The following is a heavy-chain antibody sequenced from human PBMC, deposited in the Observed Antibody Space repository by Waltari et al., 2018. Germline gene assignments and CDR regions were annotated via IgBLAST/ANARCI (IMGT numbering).Heavy chain of an antibody. CDR3: ARGIAAAGHDYYYYYMDV. CDR1: GGSISSHY. V-gene: IGHV4-59*11. Sequence: QVQLQESGPGLVKPSETLSLTCTVSGGSISSHYWSWIRQPPGKGLEWIGYIYYSGSTNYNPSLKSRVTISVDTSKNQFSLKLSSVTAADTAVYYCARGIAAAGHDYYYYYMDVWGKGTTVTVSS. CDR2: IYYSGST. J-gene: IGHJ6*03. D-gene: IGHD6-13*01.